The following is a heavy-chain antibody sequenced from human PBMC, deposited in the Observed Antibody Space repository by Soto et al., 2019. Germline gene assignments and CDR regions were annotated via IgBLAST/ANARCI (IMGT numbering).Heavy chain of an antibody. D-gene: IGHD6-13*01. CDR1: GFTFSDYY. CDR2: ISSNGSTI. Sequence: GGSLRLSCAASGFTFSDYYMSWIRQAPGKGLEWVSYISSNGSTIYYVDSVKGRFTISRDNAKNSLYLQMNSLRAEDTAVYYCARVSKYSSSWYIFYYYYYMDVWGKGTTVTVSS. V-gene: IGHV3-11*04. CDR3: ARVSKYSSSWYIFYYYYYMDV. J-gene: IGHJ6*03.